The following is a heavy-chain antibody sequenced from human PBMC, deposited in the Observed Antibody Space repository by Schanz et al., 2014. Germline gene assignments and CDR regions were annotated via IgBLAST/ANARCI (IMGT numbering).Heavy chain of an antibody. V-gene: IGHV3-23*01. CDR2: FNDGGVNK. J-gene: IGHJ4*02. Sequence: EVHLLESGGGLVEPGGSLRLSCATSGFSLDIFAVSWVRQAPGKGLEWVSSFNDGGVNKYYADSVKGRFTISSDNSKSTLYHQMSSLRAEDTAVYYCAKSLESCPGGRCSRGYFDYWGQGTLVTVSS. CDR1: GFSLDIFA. D-gene: IGHD2-8*02. CDR3: AKSLESCPGGRCSRGYFDY.